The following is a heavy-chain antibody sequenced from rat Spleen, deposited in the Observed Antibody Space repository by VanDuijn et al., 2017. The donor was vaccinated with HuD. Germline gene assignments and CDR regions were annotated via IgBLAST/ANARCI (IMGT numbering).Heavy chain of an antibody. CDR3: ARDRGITMMVPLMDA. CDR1: GFSLTSDG. Sequence: QVQLKESGPGLVQPSQTLSLTCTVSGFSLTSDGVSWVRQPPGKGLEWIAAVSSGGNTYYDSTLKSRLSISRDTSKSQVFLKMNSLETEDTATYYCARDRGITMMVPLMDAWGQGASVTVSS. D-gene: IGHD1-12*03. CDR2: VSSGGNT. V-gene: IGHV2S12*01. J-gene: IGHJ4*01.